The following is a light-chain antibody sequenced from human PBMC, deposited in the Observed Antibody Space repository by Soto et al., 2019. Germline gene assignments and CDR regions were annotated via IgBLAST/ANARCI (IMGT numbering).Light chain of an antibody. CDR3: QQRSNWPPVIT. J-gene: IGKJ4*01. Sequence: EIVLTQSPATLSLSPGERATLSCRASQSVTTFLAWYQQKPDQAPRLLIYDASTRATGIPARFSGSGSGTDFPLTISSLEPEDFAVYYCQQRSNWPPVITFGGGTKVEIK. CDR2: DAS. V-gene: IGKV3-11*01. CDR1: QSVTTF.